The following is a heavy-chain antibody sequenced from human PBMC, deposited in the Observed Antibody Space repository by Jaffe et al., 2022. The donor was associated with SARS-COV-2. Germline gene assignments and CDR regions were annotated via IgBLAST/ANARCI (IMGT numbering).Heavy chain of an antibody. CDR2: IHHSGDT. Sequence: QVQLQESGPGLVKPSGTLSLTCGVSDGSISSTNWWSWVRQPPGKGLEWIGEIHHSGDTSYNPSLKSRVTMSVDKSKNQFSLRLTSVTAADTAVYFCAREISGTDDLGYWGQGTLVTVSS. J-gene: IGHJ4*02. CDR3: AREISGTDDLGY. D-gene: IGHD1-7*01. V-gene: IGHV4-4*02. CDR1: DGSISSTNW.